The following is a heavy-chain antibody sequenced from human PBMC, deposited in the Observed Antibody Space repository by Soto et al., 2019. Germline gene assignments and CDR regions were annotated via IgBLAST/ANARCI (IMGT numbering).Heavy chain of an antibody. D-gene: IGHD3-10*01. CDR2: TSTSSTTK. CDR1: GFSFSAYS. J-gene: IGHJ4*02. Sequence: GGSLTLSCAASGFSFSAYSMNWVRQAPGKGLEWISYTSTSSTTKYYADSVRGRFSISRDNANDLLYLDMDKLRDEDTGIYYCAGSYSSGSWYFDYWGLGTPVTVSS. CDR3: AGSYSSGSWYFDY. V-gene: IGHV3-48*02.